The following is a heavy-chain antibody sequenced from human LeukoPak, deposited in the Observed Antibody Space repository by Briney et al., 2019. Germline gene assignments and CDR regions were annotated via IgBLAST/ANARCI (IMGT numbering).Heavy chain of an antibody. V-gene: IGHV4-30-2*02. CDR2: IYHSGST. CDR3: AGALRNTYYYGSGREWHAFDI. J-gene: IGHJ3*02. D-gene: IGHD3-10*01. CDR1: GGSISSGGYS. Sequence: PSETLSLTCAVSGGSISSGGYSWSWIRQPPGTGLEGIGYIYHSGSTYYNPSLKRRDTISLYRSKNHFSLKLSSVTAADTAVYYCAGALRNTYYYGSGREWHAFDIWGQGTMVTVSS.